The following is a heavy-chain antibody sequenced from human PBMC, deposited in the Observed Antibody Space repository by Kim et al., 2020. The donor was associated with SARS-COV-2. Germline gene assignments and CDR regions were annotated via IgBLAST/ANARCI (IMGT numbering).Heavy chain of an antibody. CDR1: GFTFSSYA. CDR2: ISGSGGST. Sequence: GGSLRLSCAASGFTFSSYAMSWVRQAPGKGLEWVSAISGSGGSTYYADSVKGRFTISRDNSKNTLYLQMNSLRAEDTAVYYCAKRDCSSTSCYSYGAGEYFQHWGQGTLVTVSS. V-gene: IGHV3-23*01. CDR3: AKRDCSSTSCYSYGAGEYFQH. J-gene: IGHJ1*01. D-gene: IGHD2-2*02.